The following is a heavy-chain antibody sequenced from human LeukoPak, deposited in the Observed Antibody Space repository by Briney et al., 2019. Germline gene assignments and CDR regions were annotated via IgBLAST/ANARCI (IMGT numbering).Heavy chain of an antibody. CDR1: GFTFRSYS. D-gene: IGHD5-12*01. CDR3: RLDIVATGDY. J-gene: IGHJ4*02. CDR2: ISSSSSYI. V-gene: IGHV3-21*01. Sequence: GGSLRLSCGASGFTFRSYSMNWVRQAPGKGLEWVSSISSSSSYIYYADSVKGRFTISRDNAKSSLYLQMNSLRAEDTAVYYCRLDIVATGDYWGQGTLVTVST.